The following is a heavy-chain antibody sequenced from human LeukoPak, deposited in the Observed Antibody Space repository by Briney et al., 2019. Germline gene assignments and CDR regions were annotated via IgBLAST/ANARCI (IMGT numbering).Heavy chain of an antibody. CDR3: AKDHVLRYFDWSPTL. J-gene: IGHJ4*02. Sequence: GGSLRLSCVASGFTFNKYAMSWVRQAPGKGLEWVSAISGSGGSTYYADSVKGRFTISRDNSKNTLYLQMNSLRAEDTAVYYCAKDHVLRYFDWSPTLWGQGTLVTVSS. V-gene: IGHV3-23*01. D-gene: IGHD3-9*01. CDR1: GFTFNKYA. CDR2: ISGSGGST.